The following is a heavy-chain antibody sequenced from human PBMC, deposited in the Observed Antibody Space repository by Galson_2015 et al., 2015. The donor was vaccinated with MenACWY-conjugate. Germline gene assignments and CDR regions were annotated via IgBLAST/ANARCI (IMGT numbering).Heavy chain of an antibody. CDR2: TSYDGSKK. J-gene: IGHJ4*02. Sequence: SLRLSCAASGFTLSSYAMHWVRQAPGKGLEWVAVTSYDGSKKYYADSVKGRFTISRDNSKNTLYLQMNSLRDEDTAVYYCARDQQGYNSILDRSFDYWGQGTLVTVSS. D-gene: IGHD5-18*01. CDR1: GFTLSSYA. CDR3: ARDQQGYNSILDRSFDY. V-gene: IGHV3-30*04.